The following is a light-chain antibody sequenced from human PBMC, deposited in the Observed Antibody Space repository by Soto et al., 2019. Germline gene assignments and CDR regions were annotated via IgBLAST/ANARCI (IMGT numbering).Light chain of an antibody. V-gene: IGKV1-5*03. CDR1: QTISSW. Sequence: DIQMTQSPSTLSGSVGDRATITCRASQTISSWLAWYQQKPGKAPKLLIYKASTLKSGVPSRLSGSGSGTEFTLTISSLQPDDFATYYCQQYNSYPWTFDQGTKVDIK. CDR3: QQYNSYPWT. CDR2: KAS. J-gene: IGKJ1*01.